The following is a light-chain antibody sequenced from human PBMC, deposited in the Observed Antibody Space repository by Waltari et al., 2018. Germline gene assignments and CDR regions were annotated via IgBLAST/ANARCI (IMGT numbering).Light chain of an antibody. CDR2: EGS. J-gene: IGLJ1*01. V-gene: IGLV2-23*01. Sequence: QSALTQPASVSGSPGQSIPISCTGTSSDVGGSNLVSCYQQRPGKSTKPIIYEGSKRPSGLSNRFSGSKSGNTASLTISGLQAEDEADYYCCSYAGGSTYVFGTGTKVTVL. CDR3: CSYAGGSTYV. CDR1: SSDVGGSNL.